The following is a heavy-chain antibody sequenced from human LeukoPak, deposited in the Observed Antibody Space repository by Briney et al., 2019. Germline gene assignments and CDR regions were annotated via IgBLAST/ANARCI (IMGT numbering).Heavy chain of an antibody. D-gene: IGHD3-9*01. Sequence: SETLSLTCSVSGGSMNSYYWSWIRQSPGKGLGWIGYIYYSGSTNYNPSLKSRVTISVDTSKNQFSLKLSSVTAADTAVYHCARHVWLQPFDYWGQGTLVTVSS. V-gene: IGHV4-59*08. CDR1: GGSMNSYY. CDR3: ARHVWLQPFDY. J-gene: IGHJ4*02. CDR2: IYYSGST.